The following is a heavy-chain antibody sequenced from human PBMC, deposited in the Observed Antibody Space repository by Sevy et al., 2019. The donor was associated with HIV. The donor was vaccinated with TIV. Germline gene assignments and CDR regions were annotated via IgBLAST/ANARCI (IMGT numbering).Heavy chain of an antibody. Sequence: GGSLRLSCAASGFTFSDYYMSWIRQAPGKGLEWVSYISTSGSTIYYADSVKGRFTISRDNAKNSLYLQMNSLRAEDTAVYYCARAKIACDRTSCSVDWFDPWGQGTLVTVSS. CDR1: GFTFSDYY. CDR3: ARAKIACDRTSCSVDWFDP. V-gene: IGHV3-11*01. CDR2: ISTSGSTI. J-gene: IGHJ5*02. D-gene: IGHD2-2*01.